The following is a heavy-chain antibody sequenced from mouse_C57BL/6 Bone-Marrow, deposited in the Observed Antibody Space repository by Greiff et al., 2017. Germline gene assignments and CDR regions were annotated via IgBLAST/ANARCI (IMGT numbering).Heavy chain of an antibody. V-gene: IGHV14-1*01. CDR1: GFNIKDYY. Sequence: EVQLQQSGAELVRPGASVKLSCTASGFNIKDYYMHWVKQRPEQGLEWIGRIDPEDGDTEYAPKFQGKATMTADTSSNPAYLQLSSLTSEDTAVYYCTHDYDGGAWFADWGQGTLVTVSA. CDR3: THDYDGGAWFAD. CDR2: IDPEDGDT. J-gene: IGHJ3*01. D-gene: IGHD2-4*01.